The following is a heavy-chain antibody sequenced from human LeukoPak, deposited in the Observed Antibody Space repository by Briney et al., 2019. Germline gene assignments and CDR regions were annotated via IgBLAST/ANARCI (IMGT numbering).Heavy chain of an antibody. D-gene: IGHD3-10*01. J-gene: IGHJ4*02. CDR2: ISWNSGSI. Sequence: GRSLRLSCAASGFTFDDYAMHWVRQAPGKGLEWVSGISWNSGSIGYADSVKGRFTISRDNAKNSLYLQMNSLRAEDTALYYCAKEGRFGEFLGYYFDYWGQETLVTVSS. V-gene: IGHV3-9*01. CDR1: GFTFDDYA. CDR3: AKEGRFGEFLGYYFDY.